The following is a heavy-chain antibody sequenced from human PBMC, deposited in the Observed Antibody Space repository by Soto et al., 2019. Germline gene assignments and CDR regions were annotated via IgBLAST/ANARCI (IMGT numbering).Heavy chain of an antibody. Sequence: PGGSLRLSCAASGFTFSSYAMSWVRQAPGKGLEWVSAISGSGGSTYYADSVKGRFTISRDNSKNTLYLQMNSLRAEDTAVYYCAKEASSKPLYDYIWGSYRLYFDYWGQGTLVTVSS. CDR3: AKEASSKPLYDYIWGSYRLYFDY. D-gene: IGHD3-16*02. CDR1: GFTFSSYA. J-gene: IGHJ4*02. V-gene: IGHV3-23*01. CDR2: ISGSGGST.